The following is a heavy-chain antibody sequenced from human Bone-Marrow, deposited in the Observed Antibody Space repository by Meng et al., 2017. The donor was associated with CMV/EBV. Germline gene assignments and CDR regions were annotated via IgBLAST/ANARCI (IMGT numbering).Heavy chain of an antibody. D-gene: IGHD3-3*01. J-gene: IGHJ6*02. CDR2: ISYDGSNK. CDR3: ARDKYYDFWSGYYNYYYYYGMDV. V-gene: IGHV3-30-3*01. Sequence: GGSLRLSCAASGVTFSSYAMHWVRQAPGKGLEWVAVISYDGSNKYYADSVKGRFTISRDNSKNTLYLQMNSLRAEDTAVYYCARDKYYDFWSGYYNYYYYYGMDVWGQGTTVTVSS. CDR1: GVTFSSYA.